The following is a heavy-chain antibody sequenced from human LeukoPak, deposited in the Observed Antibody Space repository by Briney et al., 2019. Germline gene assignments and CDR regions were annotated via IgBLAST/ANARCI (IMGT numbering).Heavy chain of an antibody. Sequence: ASVKVSCKASGYTFTGYYMHWVRQAPGQGLEWMGWINPNSGGTNYAQKLQDRATMTTDTSTSTAYMELRSLRSDDTAVYYCARDGPYYGSGRGSAFDIWGQGTMVTVSS. CDR3: ARDGPYYGSGRGSAFDI. D-gene: IGHD3-10*01. CDR2: INPNSGGT. V-gene: IGHV1-2*02. J-gene: IGHJ3*02. CDR1: GYTFTGYY.